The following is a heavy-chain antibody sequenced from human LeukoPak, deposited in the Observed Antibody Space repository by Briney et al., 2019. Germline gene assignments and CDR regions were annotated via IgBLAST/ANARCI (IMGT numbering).Heavy chain of an antibody. CDR3: AQGTYYDFWSGSAWFDP. V-gene: IGHV3-23*01. CDR2: ISGSGGST. Sequence: GGSLRLSCAASGFPFSSYAMSWVRQAPGQGLEWVSAISGSGGSTYYADSVKGRFTISRDNSKNTLYLQMNSLRAENTAVYYCAQGTYYDFWSGSAWFDPWGQGTLVTVSS. D-gene: IGHD3-3*01. CDR1: GFPFSSYA. J-gene: IGHJ5*02.